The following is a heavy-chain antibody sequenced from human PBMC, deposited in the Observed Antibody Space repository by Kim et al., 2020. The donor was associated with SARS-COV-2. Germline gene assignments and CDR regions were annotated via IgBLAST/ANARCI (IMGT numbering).Heavy chain of an antibody. V-gene: IGHV1-24*01. CDR3: ATAPAVAGTPPWGYYYYGMDV. D-gene: IGHD6-19*01. CDR1: GYTLTELS. J-gene: IGHJ6*02. Sequence: ASVKVSCKVSGYTLTELSMHWVRQAPGKGLEWMGGFDPEDGETIYAQKFQGRVTMTEDTSTDTAYMDLSSLRSEDTAVYYCATAPAVAGTPPWGYYYYGMDVWGQGTTVTVSS. CDR2: FDPEDGET.